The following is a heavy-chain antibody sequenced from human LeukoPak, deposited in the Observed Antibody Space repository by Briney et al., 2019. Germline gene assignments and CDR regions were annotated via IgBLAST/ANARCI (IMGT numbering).Heavy chain of an antibody. Sequence: ASVKASCKASGYTFTSYDINWVRQATGQGLEWMGWMNPNSGNTGYAQKFQGRVTMTRNTSISTAYMELSSLRSEDTAVYYCARILRFFRTLDVWGKGTTVTVSS. CDR2: MNPNSGNT. D-gene: IGHD3-3*01. CDR3: ARILRFFRTLDV. J-gene: IGHJ6*04. CDR1: GYTFTSYD. V-gene: IGHV1-8*01.